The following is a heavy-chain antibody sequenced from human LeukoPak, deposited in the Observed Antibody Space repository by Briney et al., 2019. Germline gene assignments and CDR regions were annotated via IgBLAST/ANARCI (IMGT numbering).Heavy chain of an antibody. D-gene: IGHD1-1*01. CDR2: IIPIFGTA. Sequence: GASVKVSCKAPGGTFSSYAISWVRQAPGQGLEWMGGIIPIFGTANYAQKFQGRVTITADESTSTAYMELSSLRSEDTAVYYCAREPGTGAAFDIWGQGTMVTVSS. V-gene: IGHV1-69*13. CDR1: GGTFSSYA. CDR3: AREPGTGAAFDI. J-gene: IGHJ3*02.